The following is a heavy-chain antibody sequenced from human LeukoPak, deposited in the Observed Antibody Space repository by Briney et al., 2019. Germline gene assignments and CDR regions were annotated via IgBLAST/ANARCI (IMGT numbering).Heavy chain of an antibody. V-gene: IGHV3-23*01. Sequence: PGGSLRLSCATSGFTFSNYAMSWVRQAPGKGLEWVSAISGGGGTTYYADSVKGRFTISRDSSTNTLYLQMNSLRAEDTAVYYCASAYSSSSPVDYWGQGTLVTVSS. CDR2: ISGGGGTT. CDR3: ASAYSSSSPVDY. J-gene: IGHJ4*02. CDR1: GFTFSNYA. D-gene: IGHD6-6*01.